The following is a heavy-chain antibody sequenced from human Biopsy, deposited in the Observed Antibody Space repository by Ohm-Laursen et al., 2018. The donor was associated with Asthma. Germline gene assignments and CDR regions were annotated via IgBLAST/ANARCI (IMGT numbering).Heavy chain of an antibody. CDR2: ITPIFGPT. CDR1: GGTFSSNS. D-gene: IGHD2-2*01. V-gene: IGHV1-69*15. J-gene: IGHJ4*02. CDR3: ARGPEYVRSSGALDY. Sequence: SSVKVSCKASGGTFSSNSINWVRQAPGQGLEWMGRITPIFGPTNYAQKFQGRVTISADDPTSTAYMELSSLSSEDTALYYCARGPEYVRSSGALDYWGQGTLVTVSS.